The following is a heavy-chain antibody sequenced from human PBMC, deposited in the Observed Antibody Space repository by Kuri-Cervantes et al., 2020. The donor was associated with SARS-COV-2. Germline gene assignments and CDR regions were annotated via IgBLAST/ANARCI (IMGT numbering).Heavy chain of an antibody. Sequence: SCTVSGGSISSGSYYWSWIRQPAGKGLEWIGRIYTSGSTNYNPSLKSRVTISVDTSKNQFSLKLSSVTAADTAVYYCARATKADYGDYIDAFDIWGQGTMVTV. CDR2: IYTSGST. V-gene: IGHV4-61*02. J-gene: IGHJ3*02. CDR3: ARATKADYGDYIDAFDI. D-gene: IGHD4-17*01. CDR1: GGSISSGSYY.